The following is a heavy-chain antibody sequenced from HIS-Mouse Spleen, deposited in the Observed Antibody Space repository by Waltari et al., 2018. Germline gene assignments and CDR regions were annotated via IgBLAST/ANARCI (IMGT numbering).Heavy chain of an antibody. CDR1: GGSFSGYY. CDR2: INHSGST. J-gene: IGHJ1*01. CDR3: ARGALRGSYYWGEYFQH. D-gene: IGHD1-26*01. Sequence: QVQLQQWGAGLLKPSETLSLTCAVYGGSFSGYYWSWIRQPPGKGLEWIGEINHSGSTNYNPSLKSRVTRSVDTSKNQFSLKLSSVTAADTAVYYCARGALRGSYYWGEYFQHWGQGTLVTVSS. V-gene: IGHV4-34*01.